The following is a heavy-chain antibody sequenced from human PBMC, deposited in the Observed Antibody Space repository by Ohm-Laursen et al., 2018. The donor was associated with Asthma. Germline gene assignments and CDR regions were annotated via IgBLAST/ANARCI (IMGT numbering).Heavy chain of an antibody. Sequence: SLRLSCAASGFTFDDYAMHWVRQAPGKGLEWVSGISWNSGSIGYADSVKGRFTISRDNAKNSLYLQMNSLRAEDTALYYCAGGGSAGRGDYYYGMDVWGQGTTVTVSS. CDR1: GFTFDDYA. V-gene: IGHV3-9*01. CDR3: AGGGSAGRGDYYYGMDV. CDR2: ISWNSGSI. D-gene: IGHD5-24*01. J-gene: IGHJ6*02.